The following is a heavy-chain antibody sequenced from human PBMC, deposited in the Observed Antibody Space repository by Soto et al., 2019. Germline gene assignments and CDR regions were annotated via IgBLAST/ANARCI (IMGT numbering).Heavy chain of an antibody. CDR1: GFTFSSYA. Sequence: GGSLRLSCAASGFTFSSYAMSWVRQAPGKGLEWVSAISGSGGSTYYADSVKGRFTISRDNSKNTLYLQMNSLRAEDTAVYYCAKGQLDYYGSGSYYSFSFFDYWGQGTLVTVSS. CDR3: AKGQLDYYGSGSYYSFSFFDY. J-gene: IGHJ4*02. CDR2: ISGSGGST. V-gene: IGHV3-23*01. D-gene: IGHD3-10*01.